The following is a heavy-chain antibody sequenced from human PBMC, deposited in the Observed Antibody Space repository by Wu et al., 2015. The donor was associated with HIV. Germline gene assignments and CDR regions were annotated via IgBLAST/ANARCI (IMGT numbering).Heavy chain of an antibody. D-gene: IGHD3-10*01. V-gene: IGHV1-69*05. CDR2: IIPIFGTA. CDR1: GGTFSSYA. J-gene: IGHJ6*04. CDR3: ARGGGHQFGELFMDV. Sequence: QVQLVQSGAEVKKPGSSVKVSCKASGGTFSSYAISWVRQAPGQGLEWMGGIIPIFGTANYAQKFQGRVTMTRDTSISTAYMELSRLRSDDTAVYYCARGGGHQFGELFMDVWGKGTTVTVSS.